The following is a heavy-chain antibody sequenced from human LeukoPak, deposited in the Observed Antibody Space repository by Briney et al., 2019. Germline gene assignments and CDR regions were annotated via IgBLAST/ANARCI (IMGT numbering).Heavy chain of an antibody. J-gene: IGHJ4*02. D-gene: IGHD1-26*01. CDR1: GGSFSGYY. V-gene: IGHV4-34*01. CDR2: INHSGST. Sequence: SETLSLTCGVYGGSFSGYYWSWIRQPPGKGLEWIGEINHSGSTNYNPSLKSRVTISLDTSKNHFSLKLSSVTPEDTAVYYCARGSSKWDLLKGALDYWGLGTLVTVSS. CDR3: ARGSSKWDLLKGALDY.